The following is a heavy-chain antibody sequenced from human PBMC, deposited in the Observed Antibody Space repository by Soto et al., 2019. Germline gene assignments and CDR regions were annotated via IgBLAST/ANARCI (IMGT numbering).Heavy chain of an antibody. CDR1: GFSLSTLGTC. V-gene: IGHV2-70*01. CDR2: INWDNNE. J-gene: IGHJ4*02. D-gene: IGHD2-21*01. CDR3: ARIPHYSDSYYMDY. Sequence: SGPTLVNPTQTPTLTCTFSGFSLSTLGTCVTWIRQPPGKALEWLALINWDNNEYYNPSLKTRLTISRDTSKNQVVLTMTNVDPVDTATYYCARIPHYSDSYYMDYWGQGTLVTVSS.